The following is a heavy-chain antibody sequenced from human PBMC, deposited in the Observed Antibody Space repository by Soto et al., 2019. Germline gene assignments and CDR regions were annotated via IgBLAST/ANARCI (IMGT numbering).Heavy chain of an antibody. CDR1: GGSISSYY. Sequence: SDALSGTCVVLGGSISSYYWSWIRQPPGKGLEWIGYIYYSGSTNYNPSLKSRVTISVDTSKNQFSLKLSSVTAADTAVYYCATEAAGEGEYWGQGTLVTVSS. D-gene: IGHD7-27*01. J-gene: IGHJ4*02. CDR3: ATEAAGEGEY. V-gene: IGHV4-59*01. CDR2: IYYSGST.